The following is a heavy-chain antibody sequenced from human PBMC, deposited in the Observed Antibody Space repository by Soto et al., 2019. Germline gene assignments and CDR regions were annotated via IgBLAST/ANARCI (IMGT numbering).Heavy chain of an antibody. CDR2: IYYSGST. D-gene: IGHD2-15*01. J-gene: IGHJ4*01. CDR1: GGSVSRSSYH. V-gene: IGHV4-39*01. Sequence: SETLSLTCTVSGGSVSRSSYHWGWIRQPPGKGLEWIGSIYYSGSTDYNPSLKSRVTLSVDTSKNRIFLKLTSVTAADTAVYYCARVPVVVAALYLDYWGQGSLVTVS. CDR3: ARVPVVVAALYLDY.